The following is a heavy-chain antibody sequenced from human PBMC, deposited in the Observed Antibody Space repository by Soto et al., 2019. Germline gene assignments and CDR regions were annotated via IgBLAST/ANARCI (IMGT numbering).Heavy chain of an antibody. CDR1: GGTFSSYT. CDR3: ARDSARDAFDI. J-gene: IGHJ3*02. Sequence: QVQLVQSGAEVKKPGSSVKVSCKASGGTFSSYTISWVRQAPGQGLEWMGRIIPILGIANYAQKFQGRVTIPEDNSTSTAYMELSSLRSEDAAVYYCARDSARDAFDIWGQGTMVTVSS. CDR2: IIPILGIA. V-gene: IGHV1-69*08.